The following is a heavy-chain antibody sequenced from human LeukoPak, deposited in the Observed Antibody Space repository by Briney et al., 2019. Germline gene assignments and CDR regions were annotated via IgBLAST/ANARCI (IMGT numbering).Heavy chain of an antibody. V-gene: IGHV1-2*02. CDR1: GYTFTGYY. Sequence: ASVKVSCKASGYTFTGYYLHWVRQAPGQGLEWMGWINPNTGGTNHAQNFQGRVTMTRDTSISTAYMDLSSLRSDDTAVYYCAKKRYRGYDSGNFDYWGQGTLVTVSS. D-gene: IGHD5-12*01. CDR2: INPNTGGT. J-gene: IGHJ4*02. CDR3: AKKRYRGYDSGNFDY.